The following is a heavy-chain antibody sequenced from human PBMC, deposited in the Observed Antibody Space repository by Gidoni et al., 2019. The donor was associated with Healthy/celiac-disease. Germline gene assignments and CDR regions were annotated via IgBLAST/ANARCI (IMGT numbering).Heavy chain of an antibody. CDR3: ARGGRVGIRGSLPGGMDV. Sequence: QVQLQQWGAGLLKPSETLSLTCAVDGGSFSGYYWSWIRQPPGKGLEWIGEINHSGSTNYNPSLKSRVTISVDTSKNQFSLKLSSVTAADTAVYYCARGGRVGIRGSLPGGMDVWGQGTTVTVSS. V-gene: IGHV4-34*01. J-gene: IGHJ6*02. CDR1: GGSFSGYY. D-gene: IGHD1-26*01. CDR2: INHSGST.